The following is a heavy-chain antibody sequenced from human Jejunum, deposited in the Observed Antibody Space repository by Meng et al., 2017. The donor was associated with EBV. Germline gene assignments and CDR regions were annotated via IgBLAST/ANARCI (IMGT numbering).Heavy chain of an antibody. CDR2: IDYRENT. V-gene: IGHV4-39*01. D-gene: IGHD1-26*01. CDR1: GGSISSYHYY. CDR3: ANPTEGSYGGNLRY. Sequence: EPVPVLGNPSQTRSLTCPVSGGSISSYHYYWGWIRQPPGKGLEWIGTIDYRENTYYNPSLKSRITISVDTPKNQFSLKLTSMTAADTALYYCANPTEGSYGGNLRYWGQGTLVTVSS. J-gene: IGHJ4*02.